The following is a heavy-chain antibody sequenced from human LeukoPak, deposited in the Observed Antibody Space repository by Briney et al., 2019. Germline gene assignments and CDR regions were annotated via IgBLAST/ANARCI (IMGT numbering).Heavy chain of an antibody. CDR2: VSSDGINK. CDR3: ATNYSSGVFDS. V-gene: IGHV3-30-3*01. CDR1: GFTFSSYA. D-gene: IGHD6-6*01. Sequence: GRSLRLSCAASGFTFSSYAMHWVRQAPGKGLEWVAVVSSDGINKYYTNSVKGRFTISRDNSKNTLYLQMNTLRAEDTALYYCATNYSSGVFDSWGQGSLVTVSS. J-gene: IGHJ4*02.